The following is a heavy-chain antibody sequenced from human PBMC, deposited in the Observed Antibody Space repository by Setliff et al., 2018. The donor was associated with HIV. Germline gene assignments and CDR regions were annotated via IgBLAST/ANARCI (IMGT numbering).Heavy chain of an antibody. Sequence: PSETLSLTCTVSGGSISSGTYYWSWVRQPAGKGLEWIGSIYYSGSTNYNPSLKSRVTISVDTSRNQFSLKLNSVTAADTAVYYCARVGYYDSSFDYWGQGTLVTVSS. CDR2: IYYSGST. V-gene: IGHV4-39*07. D-gene: IGHD3-22*01. CDR3: ARVGYYDSSFDY. J-gene: IGHJ4*02. CDR1: GGSISSGTYY.